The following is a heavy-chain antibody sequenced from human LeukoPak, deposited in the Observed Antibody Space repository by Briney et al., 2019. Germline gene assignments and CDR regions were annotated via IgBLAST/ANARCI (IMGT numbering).Heavy chain of an antibody. V-gene: IGHV1-69*13. Sequence: GASVKVSCKASGGTFSSYAISWVRQAPGQGLEWMGGIIPIFGTANYAQKFQGRVTITADESTSTAYMELSSLRSEDTAVYCCASKCSSTSCYYFDYWGQGTLVTVSS. J-gene: IGHJ4*02. CDR3: ASKCSSTSCYYFDY. CDR2: IIPIFGTA. CDR1: GGTFSSYA. D-gene: IGHD2-2*01.